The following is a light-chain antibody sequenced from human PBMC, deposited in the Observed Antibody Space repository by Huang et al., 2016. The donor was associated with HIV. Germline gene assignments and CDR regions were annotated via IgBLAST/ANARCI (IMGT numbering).Light chain of an antibody. CDR2: WAS. CDR3: QQHYSSPPT. Sequence: DIVMTQSPDSLAVSLGERATINCKSSQSLLYNSNNKNYLAWYQQKPGQPPNLLIYWASSRKSGVPDRFSGSGSETDFTLTISSLQAEDVAVYYCQQHYSSPPTFGQGTKLVIK. V-gene: IGKV4-1*01. J-gene: IGKJ2*01. CDR1: QSLLYNSNNKNY.